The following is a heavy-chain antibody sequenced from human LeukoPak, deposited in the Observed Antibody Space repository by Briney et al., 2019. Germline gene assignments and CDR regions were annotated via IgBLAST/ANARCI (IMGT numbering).Heavy chain of an antibody. CDR1: GYSISSGYY. Sequence: SETLSLTCTVSGYSISSGYYWGWIRQPPGKGLEWIGYIYYSGSPNYNPSLKSRVTISVDTSKNQFSLKLSSVTAADTAVYYCAREREWIQLPAMRSYYYMDVWGKGTTVTVSS. D-gene: IGHD5-18*01. V-gene: IGHV4-61*01. J-gene: IGHJ6*03. CDR2: IYYSGSP. CDR3: AREREWIQLPAMRSYYYMDV.